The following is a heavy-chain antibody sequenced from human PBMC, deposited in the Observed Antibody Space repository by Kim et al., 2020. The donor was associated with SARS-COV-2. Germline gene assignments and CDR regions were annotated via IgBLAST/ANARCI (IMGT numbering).Heavy chain of an antibody. CDR3: ARIEGSSGWYGYGMDV. CDR1: GGSISSSNW. CDR2: IYHSGST. D-gene: IGHD6-19*01. V-gene: IGHV4-4*02. Sequence: SETLSLTCAVSGGSISSSNWWSWVRQPPGKGLEWIGEIYHSGSTNYNPSLKSRVTISVDKSKNQFSLKLSSVTAADTAVYYCARIEGSSGWYGYGMDVWGQGTTVTVSS. J-gene: IGHJ6*02.